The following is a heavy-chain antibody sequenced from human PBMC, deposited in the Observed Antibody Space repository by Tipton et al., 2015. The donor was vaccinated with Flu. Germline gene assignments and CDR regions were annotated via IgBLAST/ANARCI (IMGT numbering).Heavy chain of an antibody. V-gene: IGHV3-7*01. J-gene: IGHJ6*02. D-gene: IGHD6-6*01. CDR1: GFTFSSYW. CDR2: INQDGSEK. Sequence: SLRLSCAASGFTFSSYWMSWVRQAPGKGLEWVANINQDGSEKYYVDSVKGRFTISRDNAKNSLYLQMNSLRAQDTAVYYCARDRWNSSSRFGMDVWGQGTTVPVSS. CDR3: ARDRWNSSSRFGMDV.